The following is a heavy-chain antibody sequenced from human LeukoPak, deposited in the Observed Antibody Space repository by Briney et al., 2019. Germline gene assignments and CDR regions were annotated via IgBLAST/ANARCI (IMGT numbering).Heavy chain of an antibody. CDR1: GGTFSSYA. D-gene: IGHD6-13*01. V-gene: IGHV1-69*05. CDR2: IIPIFGTA. J-gene: IGHJ4*02. CDR3: ARDGGGSSFGY. Sequence: ASVTVSCKASGGTFSSYAISWVRQAPGQGPEWMGRIIPIFGTANYAQKFQGRVTITTDDSTGTAYMELSSLRSEDTAVYYCARDGGGSSFGYWGQGTLVTVSS.